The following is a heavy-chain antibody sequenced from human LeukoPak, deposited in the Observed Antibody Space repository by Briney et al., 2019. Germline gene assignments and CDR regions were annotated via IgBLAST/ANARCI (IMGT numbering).Heavy chain of an antibody. Sequence: SETLSLTCTVSGGSISSYYWGWIRQPPGKGLEWIGYIYYSGSTNYNPSLKSRVTISVDTSNNQFSLQLNSVTPEDTAVYYCARGASHNFDYWGQGTLVTVSS. D-gene: IGHD2-21*01. CDR1: GGSISSYY. CDR3: ARGASHNFDY. V-gene: IGHV4-59*12. CDR2: IYYSGST. J-gene: IGHJ4*02.